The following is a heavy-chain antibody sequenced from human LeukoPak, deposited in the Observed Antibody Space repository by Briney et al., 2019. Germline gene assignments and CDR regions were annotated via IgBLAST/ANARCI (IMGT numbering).Heavy chain of an antibody. CDR3: ARDANFPGDY. J-gene: IGHJ4*02. V-gene: IGHV3-74*01. CDR1: GFTFSGFW. Sequence: GGSLRLSCAASGFTFSGFWMHWVRQAPGKGLVWVSCISFDGSDATYADSVKGRFTISRDNAKNTLHLQMDGLTVEDTAVYYCARDANFPGDYWGQGTLVTVSS. CDR2: ISFDGSDA.